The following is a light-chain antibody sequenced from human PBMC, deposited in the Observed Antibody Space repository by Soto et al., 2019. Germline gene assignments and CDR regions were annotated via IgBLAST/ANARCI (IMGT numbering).Light chain of an antibody. CDR1: SSNIGSNT. CDR3: AAWGDSLNGPV. CDR2: SNN. J-gene: IGLJ2*01. Sequence: QSVLTQPPSASGTPGQRVTISCSGSSSNIGSNTVNWYQQLPGTAPKLLIYSNNQRPPAVPDRFSGSKSGTSASLAISGLQSEDEADYYCAAWGDSLNGPVFGGGTKLTVL. V-gene: IGLV1-44*01.